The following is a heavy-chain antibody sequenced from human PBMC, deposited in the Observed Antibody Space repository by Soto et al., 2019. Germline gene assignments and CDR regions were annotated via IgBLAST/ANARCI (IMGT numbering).Heavy chain of an antibody. CDR2: IIPIFVTA. CDR3: AKDCRFNSWYPLIY. CDR1: GGTFSSYA. J-gene: IGHJ4*01. Sequence: QVQLVQSGAEVKKPGSSVKDSCKASGGTFSSYAIKWVRQAPGQGLECLGGIIPIFVTANYAPRFQGRLTITADESTSTAYMDLSSLRSEDTAVYYCAKDCRFNSWYPLIYWGQGTLVTVSS. D-gene: IGHD6-13*01. V-gene: IGHV1-69*01.